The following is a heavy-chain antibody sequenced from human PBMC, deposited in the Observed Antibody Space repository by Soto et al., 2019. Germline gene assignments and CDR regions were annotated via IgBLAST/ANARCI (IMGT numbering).Heavy chain of an antibody. CDR1: GFSLSDYG. D-gene: IGHD2-21*01. CDR2: ISFDGGDT. J-gene: IGHJ4*02. Sequence: QVQLVESGGGVVQPGRSLRLSCTASGFSLSDYGMHWVRQAPGKGLEWVAFISFDGGDTYYADSLRGRFTVSRDNSKDTLYLQVNSLGDDATAGFYCARGRSQKYCANPYCFTFDSWGQGTLVTVSS. CDR3: ARGRSQKYCANPYCFTFDS. V-gene: IGHV3-30*03.